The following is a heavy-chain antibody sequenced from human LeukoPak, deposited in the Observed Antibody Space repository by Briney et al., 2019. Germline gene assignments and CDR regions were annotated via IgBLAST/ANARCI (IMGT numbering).Heavy chain of an antibody. V-gene: IGHV4-34*01. J-gene: IGHJ3*02. Sequence: SETLSLTCAVYGGSFSGYYWSWIRQPPGKGLEWIGEINHSGSTNYNPSLKSRVTISVDTSKNQFSLKLSSVTAADTAVYYCAREGGHSIWGQGTVVTVS. CDR2: INHSGST. CDR1: GGSFSGYY. CDR3: AREGGHSI. D-gene: IGHD2-15*01.